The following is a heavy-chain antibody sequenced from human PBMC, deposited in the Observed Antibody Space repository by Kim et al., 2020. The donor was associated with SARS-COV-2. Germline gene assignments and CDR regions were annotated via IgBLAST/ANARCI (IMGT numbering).Heavy chain of an antibody. D-gene: IGHD3-10*01. V-gene: IGHV4-34*01. Sequence: SETLSLTCAVYGGSFSGYYWSWIRQPPGKGLEWIGEINHSGSTNYNPSLKSRVTISVDTSKNQFSLKLSSVTAADTAVYYCARVGIRGPRGWFDPWGQGTLVTVSS. CDR2: INHSGST. CDR1: GGSFSGYY. CDR3: ARVGIRGPRGWFDP. J-gene: IGHJ5*02.